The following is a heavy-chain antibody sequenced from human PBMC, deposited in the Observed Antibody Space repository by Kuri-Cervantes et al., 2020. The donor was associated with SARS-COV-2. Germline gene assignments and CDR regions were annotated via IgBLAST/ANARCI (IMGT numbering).Heavy chain of an antibody. CDR3: AKVPISETKYFQH. CDR2: INWNGGST. V-gene: IGHV3-20*04. D-gene: IGHD1-1*01. Sequence: GGSLRLSCAASGSTFDDYGMSWVRQAPGKGLEWVSGINWNGGSTGYADSVKGRFTISRDNSKNTLYLQMNSLRAEDTAVYYCAKVPISETKYFQHWGQGTLVTVSS. J-gene: IGHJ1*01. CDR1: GSTFDDYG.